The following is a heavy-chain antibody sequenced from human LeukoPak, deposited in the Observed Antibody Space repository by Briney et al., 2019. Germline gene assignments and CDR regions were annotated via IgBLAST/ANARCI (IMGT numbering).Heavy chain of an antibody. V-gene: IGHV1-24*01. J-gene: IGHJ4*02. CDR3: ATTSRWEPQFDY. CDR1: GYTLTELS. CDR2: FDPEDGET. Sequence: ASVKVSCKVSGYTLTELSMHWVRQAPGKGLEWMGGFDPEDGETIYAQKFQGRVTMTEDTSTDTAYMELSSLRSEDTAVYYCATTSRWEPQFDYWGQGTLVTVSS. D-gene: IGHD1-26*01.